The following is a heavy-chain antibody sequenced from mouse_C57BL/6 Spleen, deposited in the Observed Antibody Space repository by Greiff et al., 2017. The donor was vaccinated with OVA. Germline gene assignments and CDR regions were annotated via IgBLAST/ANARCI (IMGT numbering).Heavy chain of an antibody. V-gene: IGHV5-4*01. CDR3: ARGYYGSSPFAY. CDR2: ISDGGSYT. D-gene: IGHD1-1*01. CDR1: GFTFSSYA. J-gene: IGHJ3*01. Sequence: VHLVESGGGLVKPGGSLKLSCAASGFTFSSYAMSWVRQTPEKRLEWVATISDGGSYTYYPDNVKGRFTISRDNAKNNLYLQMSHLKSEDTAMYYCARGYYGSSPFAYWGQGTLVTVSA.